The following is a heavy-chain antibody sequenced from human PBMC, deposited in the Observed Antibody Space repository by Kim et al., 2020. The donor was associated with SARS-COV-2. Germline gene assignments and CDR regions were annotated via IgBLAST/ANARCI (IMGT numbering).Heavy chain of an antibody. Sequence: TNYAQKFRGRVTITRDTTASTAYMELSSLRSEDTAVYYCARGSGWAFDYWGQGTLVTVAS. D-gene: IGHD6-19*01. J-gene: IGHJ4*02. V-gene: IGHV1-3*01. CDR3: ARGSGWAFDY. CDR2: T.